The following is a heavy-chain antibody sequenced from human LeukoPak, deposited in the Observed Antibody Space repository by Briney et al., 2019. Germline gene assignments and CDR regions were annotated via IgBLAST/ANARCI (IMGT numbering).Heavy chain of an antibody. Sequence: GWSLPLSFPASGCTFINHRMNWLRRAPGKGLEWDDSVKPDESGKYYVNSVECRYTVSRDNAKNSLYLQMNSLRGEDTAIYFCARSNHGTCDYWAQGTLVTVSS. J-gene: IGHJ4*02. CDR2: VKPDESGK. CDR1: GCTFINHR. V-gene: IGHV3-7*01. CDR3: ARSNHGTCDY. D-gene: IGHD1-26*01.